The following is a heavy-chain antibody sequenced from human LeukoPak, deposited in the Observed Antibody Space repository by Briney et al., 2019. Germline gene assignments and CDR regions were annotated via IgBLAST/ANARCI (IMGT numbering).Heavy chain of an antibody. CDR1: GGTFSNYA. CDR2: IIPMFGAA. V-gene: IGHV1-69*06. D-gene: IGHD3-22*01. Sequence: SVKVSCKDSGGTFSNYAISWGRQAPGQGLEWMGGIIPMFGAANYAQKFQGRVTIIADKSTSTAYMELSSLKSEDTAVYYCARDVLDYYDRSDYVTWGQGTLVIVSS. CDR3: ARDVLDYYDRSDYVT. J-gene: IGHJ4*02.